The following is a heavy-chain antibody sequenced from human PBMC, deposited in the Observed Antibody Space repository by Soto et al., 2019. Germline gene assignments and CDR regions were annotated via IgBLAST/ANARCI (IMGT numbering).Heavy chain of an antibody. J-gene: IGHJ4*02. CDR3: AEVGYSYGFAFDY. D-gene: IGHD5-18*01. CDR1: GFTFSSYA. CDR2: ISGSGGST. Sequence: EVQLLESGGGLVQPGGSLRLSCAASGFTFSSYAMSWVRQAPGKGLEWVSAISGSGGSTYYADSVKGRFTISRDNSKNPLYLQMNSLRAEDTAVYYCAEVGYSYGFAFDYWGQGTLVTVSS. V-gene: IGHV3-23*01.